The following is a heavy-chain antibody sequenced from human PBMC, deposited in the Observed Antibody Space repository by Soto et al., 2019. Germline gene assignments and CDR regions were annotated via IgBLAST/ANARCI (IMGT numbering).Heavy chain of an antibody. CDR3: ARDLTYYDNSGYYPTDVFDI. V-gene: IGHV4-31*03. D-gene: IGHD3-22*01. J-gene: IGHJ3*02. Sequence: SETLSLTCTVSGGSISSGGYYWSWIRQHPGKGLEWIGYIYYSGSTYYNPSLKSRVTISVDTSKNQFSLKLSSVTAADTAVYYCARDLTYYDNSGYYPTDVFDIWGQGTMVTVSS. CDR2: IYYSGST. CDR1: GGSISSGGYY.